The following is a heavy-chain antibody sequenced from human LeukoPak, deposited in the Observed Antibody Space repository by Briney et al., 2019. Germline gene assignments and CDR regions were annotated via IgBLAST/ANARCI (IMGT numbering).Heavy chain of an antibody. Sequence: PSETLSLTCTVSGGSISSYYWSWLRQPAGKGLEWIGRIYTGGSTNYNPSLKSRVTMSVDTSKTQFSLKLSSVTAADTAVYYCARGNFWSGYPYCFDYWGQGTLVTVSS. CDR3: ARGNFWSGYPYCFDY. V-gene: IGHV4-4*07. CDR1: GGSISSYY. D-gene: IGHD3-3*01. CDR2: IYTGGST. J-gene: IGHJ4*02.